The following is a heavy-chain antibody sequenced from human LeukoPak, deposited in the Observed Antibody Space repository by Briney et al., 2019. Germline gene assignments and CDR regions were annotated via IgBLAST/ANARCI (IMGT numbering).Heavy chain of an antibody. CDR1: GGSFSGYY. CDR2: INHSGST. J-gene: IGHJ5*02. Sequence: SETLSLTCAVYGGSFSGYYWSWIRQPPGKGLEWIGEINHSGSTNYNPSLKSRVTISVDTSKNQFSLKLSSVTAADTAVYYCARQTDTNWFDPWGQGTLVTVSS. CDR3: ARQTDTNWFDP. V-gene: IGHV4-34*01.